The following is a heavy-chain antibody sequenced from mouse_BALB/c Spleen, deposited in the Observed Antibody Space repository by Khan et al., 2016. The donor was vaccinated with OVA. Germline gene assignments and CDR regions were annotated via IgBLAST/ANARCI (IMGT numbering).Heavy chain of an antibody. Sequence: QVQLQQSGPELVKPGASLKVSCKASGYTFTDYIIGWVKQSTRQGLEWIGDIFPGRGTPYYNENFKDKATLTADKSSNTAYMQLSSLTSEDSAVYFCARGGYSVFAYWGQGTLVTVSA. D-gene: IGHD2-14*01. CDR3: ARGGYSVFAY. CDR2: IFPGRGTP. V-gene: IGHV1-77*01. J-gene: IGHJ3*01. CDR1: GYTFTDYI.